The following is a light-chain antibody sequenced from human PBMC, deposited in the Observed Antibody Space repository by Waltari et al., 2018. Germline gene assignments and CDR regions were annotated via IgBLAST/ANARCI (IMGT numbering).Light chain of an antibody. J-gene: IGLJ2*01. CDR1: SSDVGGYDY. V-gene: IGLV2-11*01. CDR2: DVT. CDR3: YSYAGSQTIL. Sequence: QSALTQPRSVSGSPGQSVTISCTGGSSDVGGYDYVSWFQHHPGKAPKLIIYDVTERPSGVPDRFSASKSGTAASLTISGLQAEDEGDYYCYSYAGSQTILFGGGTKLTVL.